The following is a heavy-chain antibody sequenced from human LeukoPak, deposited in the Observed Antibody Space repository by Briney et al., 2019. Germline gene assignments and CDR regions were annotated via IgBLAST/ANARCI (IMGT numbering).Heavy chain of an antibody. V-gene: IGHV4-59*01. Sequence: SETLPLTCIVSGGSISSYYWSWIRQPPGKGLEWIGYIYYSGSTNYNPSLKSRVTISVDTSKNQFSLKLTSVTAADTAVYYCARETSQKGAHYMDVWGKGTTVTISS. CDR2: IYYSGST. CDR1: GGSISSYY. D-gene: IGHD3-16*01. J-gene: IGHJ6*03. CDR3: ARETSQKGAHYMDV.